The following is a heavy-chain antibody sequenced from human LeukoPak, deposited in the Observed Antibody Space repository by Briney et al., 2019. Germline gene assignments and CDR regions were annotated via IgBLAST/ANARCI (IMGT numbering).Heavy chain of an antibody. V-gene: IGHV4-39*07. D-gene: IGHD6-13*01. Sequence: PSETLSLTCTVSGVSITSSTYYWAWIRQPPGKGLEWIGSIYSSGSTYYSPSLKSRVTISVDTSKNQFSLKLSSVTAADTAVYYCASLAAAGTPFDYWGQGTLVTVSS. CDR1: GVSITSSTYY. J-gene: IGHJ4*02. CDR2: IYSSGST. CDR3: ASLAAAGTPFDY.